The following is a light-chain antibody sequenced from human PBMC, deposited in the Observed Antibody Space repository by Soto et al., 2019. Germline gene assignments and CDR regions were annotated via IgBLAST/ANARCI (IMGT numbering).Light chain of an antibody. CDR1: QSINIW. CDR3: QHYNSYSEA. V-gene: IGKV1-5*01. CDR2: DAS. J-gene: IGKJ1*01. Sequence: DIQMTQSPSTLSASVGDRVTITCRASQSINIWLAWYQQKPGKAPKLLIYDASSLQSGVPSRFRGSTSGTEFTLTISSLQPDDFATYYCQHYNSYSEAFGQGTKVDIK.